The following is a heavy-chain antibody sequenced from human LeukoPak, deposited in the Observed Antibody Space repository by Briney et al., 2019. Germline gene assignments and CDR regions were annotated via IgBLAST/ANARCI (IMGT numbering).Heavy chain of an antibody. J-gene: IGHJ4*02. V-gene: IGHV3-23*01. CDR2: ISGSGGST. D-gene: IGHD6-19*01. Sequence: GGSLRLSCAASGFTFSSYVMSWVRQAPGKGLEWVSAISGSGGSTYYADSVKGRFTISRDNSKNTLYLQMNSLRAEDTAVYYCAKPIAVAEYYFDYWGQGTLVTVSS. CDR3: AKPIAVAEYYFDY. CDR1: GFTFSSYV.